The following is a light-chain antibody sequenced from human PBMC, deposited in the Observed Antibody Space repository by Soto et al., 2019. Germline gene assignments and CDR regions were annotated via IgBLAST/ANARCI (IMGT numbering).Light chain of an antibody. CDR2: DVS. CDR1: SSDIGGYNS. Sequence: QSVLTQSPSASGSPGQSVTISCTGTSSDIGGYNSVSWYQQHPGKAPKVMIYDVSKRPSGVPDRFSGSKSGNTASLTVSALXAEDDADYYCSSYTDRNNLVFGTGTKVTVL. CDR3: SSYTDRNNLV. V-gene: IGLV2-8*01. J-gene: IGLJ1*01.